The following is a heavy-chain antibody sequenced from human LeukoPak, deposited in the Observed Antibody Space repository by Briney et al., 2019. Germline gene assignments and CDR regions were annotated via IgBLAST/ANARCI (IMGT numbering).Heavy chain of an antibody. CDR2: INPNSGGT. Sequence: ASVTVSCKASGYTFTGYYMHWVRQAPGQGLEWMGWINPNSGGTNYAQKFQGRVTMTRDTSISTAYMELSRLRSDDTAVYYCARVYGDYGFDYFDYWGQGTLVTVSS. J-gene: IGHJ4*02. CDR3: ARVYGDYGFDYFDY. D-gene: IGHD4-17*01. CDR1: GYTFTGYY. V-gene: IGHV1-2*02.